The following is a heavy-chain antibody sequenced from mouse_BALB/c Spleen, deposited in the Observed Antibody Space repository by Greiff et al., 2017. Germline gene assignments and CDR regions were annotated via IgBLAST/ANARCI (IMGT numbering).Heavy chain of an antibody. CDR1: GFTFTDYY. D-gene: IGHD1-1*01. CDR3: ASHYGYAMDY. Sequence: DVMLVESGGGLVQPGGSLRLSCATSGFTFTDYYMSWVRQPPGKALEWLGFIRNKANGYTTEYSASVKGRFTISRDNSQSILYLQMNTLRAEDSATYYCASHYGYAMDYWGQGTSVTVSS. V-gene: IGHV7-3*02. CDR2: IRNKANGYTT. J-gene: IGHJ4*01.